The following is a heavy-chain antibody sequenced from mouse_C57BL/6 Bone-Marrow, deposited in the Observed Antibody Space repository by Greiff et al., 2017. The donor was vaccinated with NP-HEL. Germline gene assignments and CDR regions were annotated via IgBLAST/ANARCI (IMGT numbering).Heavy chain of an antibody. CDR2: ISYDGSN. Sequence: ESGPGLVKPSQSLSLTCSVTGYSITSGYYWNWIRQFPGNKLEWMGYISYDGSNNYNPSLKNRISITRDTSKNQFFLKLNSVTTEDTATYYCARETKWYFDYWGQGTTLTVSS. CDR1: GYSITSGYY. V-gene: IGHV3-6*01. CDR3: ARETKWYFDY. D-gene: IGHD1-3*01. J-gene: IGHJ2*01.